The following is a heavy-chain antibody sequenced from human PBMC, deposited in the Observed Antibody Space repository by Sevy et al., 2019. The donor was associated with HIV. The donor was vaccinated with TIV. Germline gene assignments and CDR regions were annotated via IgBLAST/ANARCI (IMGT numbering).Heavy chain of an antibody. CDR2: TYYRSKWYN. Sequence: SQTLSLTCTISGDSVSSNSAAWNWIRQSPSRGLEWLGRTYYRSKWYNDYAVSVKSRITINPATSKNQFSLQLNSVTPEDTAVYYCARGGWCSSTSCYYYYGMDVWGQGTTVTVSS. J-gene: IGHJ6*02. CDR3: ARGGWCSSTSCYYYYGMDV. CDR1: GDSVSSNSAA. D-gene: IGHD2-2*01. V-gene: IGHV6-1*01.